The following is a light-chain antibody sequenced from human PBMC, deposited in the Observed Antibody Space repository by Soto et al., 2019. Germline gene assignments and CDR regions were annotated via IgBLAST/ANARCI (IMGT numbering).Light chain of an antibody. CDR2: LAGSGSY. CDR3: ETGESNTRV. CDR1: SGHSSYI. V-gene: IGLV4-60*03. Sequence: QPVLTQSSSASASLGSSVKLTCTLSSGHSSYIIAWYQQQPGKAPRYLMKLAGSGSYNNGSGVPDRFSGSSSGADRYLTISNLRSEDEADYYCETGESNTRVFGGGTKLAVL. J-gene: IGLJ3*02.